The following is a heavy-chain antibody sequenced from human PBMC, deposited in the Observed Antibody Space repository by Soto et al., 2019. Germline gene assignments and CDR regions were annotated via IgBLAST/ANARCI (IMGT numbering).Heavy chain of an antibody. V-gene: IGHV4-61*01. CDR1: GGSVSSGSYY. CDR3: AREDYYDSSD. Sequence: QVQLQESGPGLVKPSETLSLTCTASGGSVSSGSYYWSWILQTPGKGLEWIGYIYYSRSTNYNPSLKSRVTISVDTSKNQCSLKLSSVTAADTAVYYCAREDYYDSSDWGQGTLVTVSS. J-gene: IGHJ1*01. D-gene: IGHD3-22*01. CDR2: IYYSRST.